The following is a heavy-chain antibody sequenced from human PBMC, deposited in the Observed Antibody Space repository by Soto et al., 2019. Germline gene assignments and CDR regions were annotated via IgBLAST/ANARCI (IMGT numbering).Heavy chain of an antibody. CDR3: AREPDYSNYLDY. CDR2: IYYSGST. CDR1: CGSIISGGYY. D-gene: IGHD4-4*01. Sequence: SETLSLTCTFSCGSIISGGYYWSWIRQHPGKGLEWIGYIYYSGSTYHNPSLKSRVTISVDTSKNQFSLKLSSVTAADTAVYYCAREPDYSNYLDYWGQGTLVTVSS. V-gene: IGHV4-31*02. J-gene: IGHJ4*02.